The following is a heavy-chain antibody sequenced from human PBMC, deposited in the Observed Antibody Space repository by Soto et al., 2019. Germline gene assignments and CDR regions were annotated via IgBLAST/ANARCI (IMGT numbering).Heavy chain of an antibody. CDR3: AIHAGGSTAEVDY. CDR1: GFTFSDYG. CDR2: VSYDGSVT. J-gene: IGHJ4*02. Sequence: QGQLVESGGGVVQPGRSLRLSCAASGFTFSDYGIHWVRQAPGKGLNWVAVVSYDGSVTYYADYGKGRLTISRDNSKKTMYLQMNSLRADDTAVYYCAIHAGGSTAEVDYCGQGTLVSVPP. D-gene: IGHD5-12*01. V-gene: IGHV3-30*03.